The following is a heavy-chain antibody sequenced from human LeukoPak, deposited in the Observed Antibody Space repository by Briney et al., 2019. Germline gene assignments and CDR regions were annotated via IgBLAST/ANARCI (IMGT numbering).Heavy chain of an antibody. CDR3: ARDSYDILTGYFGPHFFDY. CDR2: IIPIFGTA. Sequence: SVKVSCKASGGTFSSYAISWVRRAPGQGLEWMGGIIPIFGTANYAQKFQGRVTITKDESTSTAYMELSSLRSEDTAVYYCARDSYDILTGYFGPHFFDYWGQGTLVTVSS. D-gene: IGHD3-9*01. V-gene: IGHV1-69*05. CDR1: GGTFSSYA. J-gene: IGHJ4*02.